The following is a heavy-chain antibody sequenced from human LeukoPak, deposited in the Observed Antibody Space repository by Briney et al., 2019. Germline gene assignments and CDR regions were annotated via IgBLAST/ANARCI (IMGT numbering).Heavy chain of an antibody. CDR1: GYTFTGYY. Sequence: ASVKVSCKASGYTFTGYYMHWVRQAPGQGLEWMGWINPNSGGTNYAQKFQGRVTMTRDTSISTAYMELSRLRSDDTAVYYCARSSGDNYYDSSGYSPNYFDYWGQGTLVTVSS. D-gene: IGHD3-22*01. CDR3: ARSSGDNYYDSSGYSPNYFDY. CDR2: INPNSGGT. V-gene: IGHV1-2*02. J-gene: IGHJ4*02.